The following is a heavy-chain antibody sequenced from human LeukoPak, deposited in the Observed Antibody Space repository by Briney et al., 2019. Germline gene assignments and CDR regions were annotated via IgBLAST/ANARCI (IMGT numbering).Heavy chain of an antibody. CDR2: IFTDNGNT. J-gene: IGHJ3*02. V-gene: IGHV1-3*04. CDR1: GYTFTDNA. Sequence: ASVKISCKASGYTFTDNAMHWVRQAPGQSLEWMGWIFTDNGNTKYSQKFQDRVTITRVTSASTAYMELSSLESEDTAVYYCARGYQGTFDIWGPGTTVFVSS. D-gene: IGHD2-2*01. CDR3: ARGYQGTFDI.